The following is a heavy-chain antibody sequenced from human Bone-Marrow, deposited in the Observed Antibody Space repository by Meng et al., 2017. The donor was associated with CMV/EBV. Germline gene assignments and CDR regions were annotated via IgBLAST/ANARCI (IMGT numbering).Heavy chain of an antibody. CDR1: GGSFSGYY. J-gene: IGHJ3*02. CDR2: INHSGST. V-gene: IGHV4-34*01. Sequence: GSLRLSCAVYGGSFSGYYWSWIRQPPGKGLEWIGEINHSGSTNYNPSLKSRVTISVDTSKNQFPLKLSSVTAADTAVYYFARHRYSWSYSGAFDIWGQGTMVTVSS. CDR3: ARHRYSWSYSGAFDI. D-gene: IGHD1-26*01.